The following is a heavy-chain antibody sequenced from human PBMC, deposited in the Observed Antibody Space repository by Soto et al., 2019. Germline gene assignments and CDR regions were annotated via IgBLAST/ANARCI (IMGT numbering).Heavy chain of an antibody. V-gene: IGHV4-31*03. J-gene: IGHJ4*02. D-gene: IGHD4-17*01. CDR2: IYYSGST. CDR3: ARYRDTTVTFDY. CDR1: GASISSGGYY. Sequence: QVQLQESGPGLVKPSQTLSLTCTVSGASISSGGYYWTWIRQHPGKGLEWIGYIYYSGSTYYNPSLKSRVTISVDTSKNRFSLKLSSVTAADTALYYCARYRDTTVTFDYWGQGTLVTVSS.